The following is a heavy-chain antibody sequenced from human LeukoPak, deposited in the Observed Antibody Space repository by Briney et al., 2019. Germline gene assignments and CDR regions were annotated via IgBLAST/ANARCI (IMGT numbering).Heavy chain of an antibody. CDR2: MSGSGDDT. J-gene: IGHJ2*01. CDR3: PKEVLDYEIPYWYFDL. V-gene: IGHV3-23*01. D-gene: IGHD4-17*01. CDR1: GFTFSTHT. Sequence: PGGSLRLSCSASGFTFSTHTMSWVRQAPGKGLEWVSAMSGSGDDTYYADSVKGRFTISRDNSKNTLYLQMSSLRAEDTAIYHCPKEVLDYEIPYWYFDLWGLGTLVTVSS.